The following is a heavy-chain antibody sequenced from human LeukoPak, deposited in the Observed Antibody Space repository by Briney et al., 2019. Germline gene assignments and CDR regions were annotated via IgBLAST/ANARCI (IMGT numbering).Heavy chain of an antibody. J-gene: IGHJ4*02. CDR1: GGSISSSSHY. V-gene: IGHV4-39*01. Sequence: SETLSLTCSVSGGSISSSSHYWGWIRQPPGKGLEWIGSIYYSGRTNYNPSFNPSLKSRATISVDTSKNQFSLKLSSVTAADTAVYFCARLQWELPDYWGQGTLVIVPS. D-gene: IGHD1-26*01. CDR2: IYYSGRT. CDR3: ARLQWELPDY.